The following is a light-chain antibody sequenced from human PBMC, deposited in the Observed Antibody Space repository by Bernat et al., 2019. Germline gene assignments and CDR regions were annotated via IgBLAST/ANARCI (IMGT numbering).Light chain of an antibody. V-gene: IGLV3-19*01. CDR2: GKN. CDR1: SLRNYD. Sequence: SFELTQDPAVSVALGQTVRITCQGDSLRNYDASWYQQKPGQAPVLVIYGKNIRPSGIPDRFSGSTSGSTASLTITGAQAEDEADYHCNSRDNNYYVFGRGTKVTVL. J-gene: IGLJ1*01. CDR3: NSRDNNYYV.